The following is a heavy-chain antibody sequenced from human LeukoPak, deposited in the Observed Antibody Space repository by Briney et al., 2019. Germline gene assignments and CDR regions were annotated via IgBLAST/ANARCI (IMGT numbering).Heavy chain of an antibody. CDR3: ARESLSIAAQNWFDP. CDR1: GGSISSYY. J-gene: IGHJ5*02. Sequence: SETLSLTCTVSGGSISSYYWSWIRQPARKGLEWIGRIYTSGSTNYNPSLKSRVTMSVDTSKNQFSLKLSSVTAADTAVYYCARESLSIAAQNWFDPWGQGTLVTVSS. D-gene: IGHD6-6*01. CDR2: IYTSGST. V-gene: IGHV4-4*07.